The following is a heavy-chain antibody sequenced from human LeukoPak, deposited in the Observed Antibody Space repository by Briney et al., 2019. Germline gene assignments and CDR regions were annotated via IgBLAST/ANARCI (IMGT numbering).Heavy chain of an antibody. CDR1: GGSFSGYY. CDR2: INHSGST. V-gene: IGHV4-34*01. D-gene: IGHD6-13*01. Sequence: PSETLSLTCAVYGGSFSGYYWSWIRQPPGKGLEWIGEINHSGSTNYNPSLKSRITISVDTSKDQFSLKLSSVTAADTAVYYCARGYSSPGGDMDVWGKGTTVTVSS. CDR3: ARGYSSPGGDMDV. J-gene: IGHJ6*03.